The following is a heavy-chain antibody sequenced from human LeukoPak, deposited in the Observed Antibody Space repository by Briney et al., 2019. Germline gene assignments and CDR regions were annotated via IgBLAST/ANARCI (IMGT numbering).Heavy chain of an antibody. CDR1: GYTFTGYY. CDR3: AREQWLENFDY. Sequence: ASVKVSCKASGYTFTGYYMHWVRQAPGQGLEWMGRINPNSGGTNYAQKFQGRVTMTRDTSISTAYMELSRLRSGDTAVYYCAREQWLENFDYWGQGTLVTVSS. V-gene: IGHV1-2*06. J-gene: IGHJ4*02. CDR2: INPNSGGT. D-gene: IGHD6-19*01.